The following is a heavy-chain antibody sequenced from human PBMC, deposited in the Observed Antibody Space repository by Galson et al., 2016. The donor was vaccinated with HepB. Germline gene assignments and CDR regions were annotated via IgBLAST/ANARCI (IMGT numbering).Heavy chain of an antibody. V-gene: IGHV3-30*18. CDR1: GLIFSNHP. CDR2: TSHDGGNE. Sequence: SLRLSCAASGLIFSNHPMHWVRQAPGQGLEWVAVTSHDGGNEYYADSVKGRFAISRDNPKSALYLQMNSLTAGDTAVYYCAKGGPGIAVPADLWGQGILVTVSS. J-gene: IGHJ5*02. D-gene: IGHD6-19*01. CDR3: AKGGPGIAVPADL.